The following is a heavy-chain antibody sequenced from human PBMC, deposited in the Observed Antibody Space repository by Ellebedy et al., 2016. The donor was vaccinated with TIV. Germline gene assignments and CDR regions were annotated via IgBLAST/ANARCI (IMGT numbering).Heavy chain of an antibody. V-gene: IGHV3-7*03. D-gene: IGHD6-13*01. Sequence: GESLKISCAASGFTFSSYWMSWVRQAPGKGLEWVANIQQGGSEQYYVDSVKGRFTISRDNAKNSLYLQMNSLRAEDTAVYYCARDGGPIAAAADDWGQGTLVTVSS. CDR2: IQQGGSEQ. J-gene: IGHJ4*02. CDR3: ARDGGPIAAAADD. CDR1: GFTFSSYW.